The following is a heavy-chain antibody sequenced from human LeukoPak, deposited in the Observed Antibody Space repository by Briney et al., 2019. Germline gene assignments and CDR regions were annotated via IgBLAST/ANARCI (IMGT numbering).Heavy chain of an antibody. J-gene: IGHJ6*02. CDR2: INSDGSAT. Sequence: GGSLRLSCAASGFPFSSYWTHWVRQVPGKGLLWVSRINSDGSATIYADSVRGRFTISRDNAKNTLYLQMSGLRVEDTAVYHCASDSPYYGMDVWGQGTTVTVSS. CDR3: ASDSPYYGMDV. CDR1: GFPFSSYW. V-gene: IGHV3-74*01.